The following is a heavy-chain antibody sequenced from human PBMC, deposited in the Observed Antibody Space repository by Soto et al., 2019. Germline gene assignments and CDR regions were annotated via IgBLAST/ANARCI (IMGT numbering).Heavy chain of an antibody. CDR1: GGSISSGGYY. CDR3: ARDRGYNYGSWFGP. CDR2: IYYSGST. J-gene: IGHJ5*02. D-gene: IGHD5-18*01. Sequence: SETLSLTCTVSGGSISSGGYYWSWIRQHPGKGLEWIGYIYYSGSTYYNPSLKSRVTISVDTSKNQFSLKLSSVTAADTAVYYCARDRGYNYGSWFGPWGQGSLVTVSS. V-gene: IGHV4-31*03.